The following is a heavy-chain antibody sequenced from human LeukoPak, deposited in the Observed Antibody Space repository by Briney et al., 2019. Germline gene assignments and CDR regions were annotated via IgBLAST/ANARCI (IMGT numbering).Heavy chain of an antibody. D-gene: IGHD5-18*01. CDR3: ASTRSWHRYGYGY. CDR1: GYSFTSYS. J-gene: IGHJ4*02. Sequence: GESLKISCQASGYSFTSYSIGWVRQMPGKGLEWMVIIHPGDSDTRYSPSFEGQVTISADKSISTAYLKWSSLKASDTAMYYCASTRSWHRYGYGYWGQGTLVTVSS. CDR2: IHPGDSDT. V-gene: IGHV5-51*01.